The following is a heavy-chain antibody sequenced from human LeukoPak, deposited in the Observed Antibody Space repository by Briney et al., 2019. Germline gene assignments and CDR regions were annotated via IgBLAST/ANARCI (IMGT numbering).Heavy chain of an antibody. CDR3: ARVKRCLDY. D-gene: IGHD4/OR15-4a*01. J-gene: IGHJ4*02. CDR1: GGSISSFY. CDR2: IYYSGIT. V-gene: IGHV4-59*12. Sequence: SETLSLTCTVSGGSISSFYWSWIRQPPGKGLEWIGYIYYSGITKYNPSLKSRVTISVDTSKNQFSLKLSSVTAADTAVYYCARVKRCLDYWGQGTLVTVSS.